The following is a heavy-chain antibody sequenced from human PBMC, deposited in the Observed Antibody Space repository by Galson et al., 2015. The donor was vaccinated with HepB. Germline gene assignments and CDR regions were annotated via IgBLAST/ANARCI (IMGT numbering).Heavy chain of an antibody. D-gene: IGHD3/OR15-3a*01. Sequence: SLRLSCAGSGFTFGGHDMNWVRQAPGKGLEWVANINYNGDHTSYADSVRGRFTISRDNSRNTLYLQINSLRVDDTAFYYCARGPAGLGDYYFDHWGQGTLVTVSS. J-gene: IGHJ4*02. CDR1: GFTFGGHD. V-gene: IGHV3-23*01. CDR2: INYNGDHT. CDR3: ARGPAGLGDYYFDH.